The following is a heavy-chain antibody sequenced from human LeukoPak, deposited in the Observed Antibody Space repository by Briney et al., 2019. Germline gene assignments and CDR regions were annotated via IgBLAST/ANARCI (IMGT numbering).Heavy chain of an antibody. V-gene: IGHV1-18*01. Sequence: ASVKVSCKASGYTFTSYGISWVRQAPGQGLEWMGWISAYNGNTNYARKLQGRVTMTTDTSTSTAYMELRSLRSDDTAVYYCARELASTVTTAGGVYYYYGMDVWGQGTTVTVSS. CDR3: ARELASTVTTAGGVYYYYGMDV. J-gene: IGHJ6*02. CDR1: GYTFTSYG. CDR2: ISAYNGNT. D-gene: IGHD4-17*01.